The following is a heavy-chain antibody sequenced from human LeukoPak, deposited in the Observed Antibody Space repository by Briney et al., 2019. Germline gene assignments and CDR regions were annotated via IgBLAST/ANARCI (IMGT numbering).Heavy chain of an antibody. CDR3: ARGIEIHNWFDP. V-gene: IGHV1-69*04. CDR2: IIPIFGIA. D-gene: IGHD2-15*01. Sequence: SVKVSCKASGGTFSSYAISWVRQAPGQGLEWMGRIIPIFGIANYAQKFQGRVTITADKSTSTAYMELSSLRSEDTAVYYCARGIEIHNWFDPWGQGTLVTVSS. J-gene: IGHJ5*02. CDR1: GGTFSSYA.